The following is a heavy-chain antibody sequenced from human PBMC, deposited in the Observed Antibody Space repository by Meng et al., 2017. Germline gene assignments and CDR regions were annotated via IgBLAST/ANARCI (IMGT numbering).Heavy chain of an antibody. CDR2: INPNSGGT. J-gene: IGHJ6*02. D-gene: IGHD3-10*01. Sequence: ASVKVSCKASGYTFTGYYMHWVRQAPGQGLEWMGRINPNSGGTNYAQKFQGRVTMTRDTSISTAYMELSRLRSDDTAVYYCARDVGSGSYSKYSGMDVWGQGTTVTVSS. V-gene: IGHV1-2*06. CDR3: ARDVGSGSYSKYSGMDV. CDR1: GYTFTGYY.